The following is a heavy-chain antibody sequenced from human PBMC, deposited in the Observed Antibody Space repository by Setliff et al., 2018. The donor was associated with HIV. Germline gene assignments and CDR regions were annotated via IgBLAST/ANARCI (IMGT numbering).Heavy chain of an antibody. CDR2: VYSTGST. Sequence: SETLSLTCTVSGGSIENLYWTWIRQPSGRGLEWIGYVYSTGSTKYNPSLKSRATMSDDTSKNQISLTLTSVSAADTAVYYCASTSMGMTRKPIWYYHMDVWGHGSTVTVSS. J-gene: IGHJ6*03. CDR1: GGSIENLY. D-gene: IGHD7-27*01. CDR3: ASTSMGMTRKPIWYYHMDV. V-gene: IGHV4-59*11.